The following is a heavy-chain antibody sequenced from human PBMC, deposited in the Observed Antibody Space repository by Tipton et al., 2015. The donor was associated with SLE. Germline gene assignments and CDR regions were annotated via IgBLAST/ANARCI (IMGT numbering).Heavy chain of an antibody. V-gene: IGHV4-59*01. CDR1: GGSITSSY. CDR3: ARTEWYQSFDY. D-gene: IGHD2-2*01. J-gene: IGHJ4*02. Sequence: TLSLTCAVSGGSITSSYWSWIRQPPGKGLEWIGYIHYSGSTNYNPSLESRVTMSVDTSNNQFSLRLSSVTAADTAVYYCARTEWYQSFDYWGQGTLVTVSS. CDR2: IHYSGST.